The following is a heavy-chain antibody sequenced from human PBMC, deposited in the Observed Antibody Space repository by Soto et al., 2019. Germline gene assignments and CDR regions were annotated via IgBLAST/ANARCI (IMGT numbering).Heavy chain of an antibody. D-gene: IGHD3-22*01. V-gene: IGHV1-46*01. CDR3: ARAPRSHCYDISGPIDY. CDR2: INPSGGST. Sequence: ASVKVSCKASGYSFTTYYMHWVRQAPGQGLEWMGMINPSGGSTTYAQKFQGRVTMTRDTSTTTVYMALSRRSSDNTAAYYYARAPRSHCYDISGPIDYWGQGTQVTVSS. CDR1: GYSFTTYY. J-gene: IGHJ4*02.